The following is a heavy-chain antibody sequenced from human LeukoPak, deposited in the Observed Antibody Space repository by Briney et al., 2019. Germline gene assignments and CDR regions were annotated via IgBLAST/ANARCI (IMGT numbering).Heavy chain of an antibody. D-gene: IGHD6-13*01. CDR2: ISSGSTYT. CDR1: GFTLTDHY. J-gene: IGHJ4*02. CDR3: ARDPSNSSGRYIFFDF. Sequence: GGSLRLSCAASGFTLTDHYMSWIRQAAGKGVEGVSYISSGSTYTNYADPVRGRFTISRDNAKNSLYLQMNSLRAEDTAVYYCARDPSNSSGRYIFFDFWGQGTLVAVSS. V-gene: IGHV3-11*05.